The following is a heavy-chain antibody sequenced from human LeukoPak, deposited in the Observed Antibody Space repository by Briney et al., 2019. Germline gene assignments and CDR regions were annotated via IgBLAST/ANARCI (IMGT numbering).Heavy chain of an antibody. D-gene: IGHD6-13*01. CDR2: ISGDGGTT. J-gene: IGHJ4*02. CDR1: GFKFNDYG. CDR3: AKGSSWFDY. Sequence: GGSLRLSCGGSGFKFNDYGMHWVRQRSGKGLEWVSLISGDGGTTHYADSVKGRFSISRDNSKNSLYLQMNSLRTEDTALYYCAKGSSWFDYWGQGTLVTVSS. V-gene: IGHV3-43*02.